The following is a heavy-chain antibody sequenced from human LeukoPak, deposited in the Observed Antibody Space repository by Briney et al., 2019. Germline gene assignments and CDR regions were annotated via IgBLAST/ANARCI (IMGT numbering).Heavy chain of an antibody. D-gene: IGHD5-18*01. V-gene: IGHV4-61*02. CDR3: ARGLGYSYGLTGDWFDP. Sequence: SETLSLTCTVSGGSISSGSYYWSWIRQPAGKGLEWIGRIYTSGSTNYNPSLKSRVTISVDTSKNQFSLKLSSVTAADTAVYYCARGLGYSYGLTGDWFDPWGQGTLVTVSS. CDR2: IYTSGST. J-gene: IGHJ5*02. CDR1: GGSISSGSYY.